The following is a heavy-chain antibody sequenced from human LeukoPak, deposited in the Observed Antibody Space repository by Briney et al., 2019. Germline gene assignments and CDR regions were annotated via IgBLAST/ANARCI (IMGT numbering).Heavy chain of an antibody. D-gene: IGHD3-10*01. CDR1: GGSFSGYY. CDR2: IDHSGST. Sequence: SETLSLTCAVYGGSFSGYYWSWIRQPPGKGLAWIGEIDHSGSTNYNPSLKSRVTISIDTSKNQFSLKLSSVTAADTAVYYCAGASYYYGSGRNWFDPWGQGTLVTVSS. V-gene: IGHV4-34*01. J-gene: IGHJ5*02. CDR3: AGASYYYGSGRNWFDP.